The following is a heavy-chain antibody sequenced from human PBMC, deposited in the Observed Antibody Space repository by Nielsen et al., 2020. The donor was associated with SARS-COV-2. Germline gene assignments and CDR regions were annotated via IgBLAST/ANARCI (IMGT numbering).Heavy chain of an antibody. J-gene: IGHJ4*02. D-gene: IGHD2-2*01. CDR3: ATFEGPYCSSTTCSFDY. Sequence: GESLKISCKGSGYSFTSNWIGWVRQMPGEGLEWVGIIYPGDSDTRYSPSFQGQVTISADKSISTAYLQWSSLKASDTAMYYCATFEGPYCSSTTCSFDYWGQGTLVTVSS. V-gene: IGHV5-51*01. CDR1: GYSFTSNW. CDR2: IYPGDSDT.